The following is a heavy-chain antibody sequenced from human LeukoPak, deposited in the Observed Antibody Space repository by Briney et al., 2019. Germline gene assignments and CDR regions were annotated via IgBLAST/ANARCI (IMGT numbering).Heavy chain of an antibody. CDR2: IRYDGSNK. V-gene: IGHV3-30*02. D-gene: IGHD2-2*01. CDR1: GFTFSSYG. Sequence: GGSLRLSCAASGFTFSSYGMHWVRQAPGKGLEWVAFIRYDGSNKYYADPVKGRFTISRDNSKNTLYLQMNSLRAEDTAVYYCAKSGRYCSSTSCDDYYYYYYMDVWGKGTTVTVSS. J-gene: IGHJ6*03. CDR3: AKSGRYCSSTSCDDYYYYYYMDV.